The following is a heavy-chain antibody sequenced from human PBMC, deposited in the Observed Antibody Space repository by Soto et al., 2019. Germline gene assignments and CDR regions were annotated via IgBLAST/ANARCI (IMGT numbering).Heavy chain of an antibody. V-gene: IGHV3-33*01. CDR3: ARDRYPNYPPDAFDI. Sequence: GGCMRLACAASGFSLSSNGMDWVRQAPGKGLEWVAFIWYDGSDKYYADSVKGRFTISRDNSKNTLYLQMNSLRAEDTAVYYCARDRYPNYPPDAFDIWGQGTLVTVSS. CDR2: IWYDGSDK. J-gene: IGHJ3*02. CDR1: GFSLSSNG. D-gene: IGHD4-4*01.